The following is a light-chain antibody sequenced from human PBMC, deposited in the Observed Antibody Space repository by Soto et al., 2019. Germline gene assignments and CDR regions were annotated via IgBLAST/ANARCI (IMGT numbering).Light chain of an antibody. CDR2: KVS. V-gene: IGKV2-30*01. Sequence: DVVLTQSPLSLPVTLGQPASISCRSSQSLQYSDGNTYLNWFQQRPGQSPRRLIYKVSNRDSGVLDRFRGSGSGNDFTLRISRVEAEDVGVYYCRQSIHGTRYTFGQGTKLEIK. CDR1: QSLQYSDGNTY. CDR3: RQSIHGTRYT. J-gene: IGKJ2*01.